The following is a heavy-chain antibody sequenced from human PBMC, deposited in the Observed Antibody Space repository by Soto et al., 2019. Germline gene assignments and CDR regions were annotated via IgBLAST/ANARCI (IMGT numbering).Heavy chain of an antibody. D-gene: IGHD6-13*01. Sequence: PSETLSLTCTVSGGSISSYYWSWIRQPPGKGLEWIGYIYYSGSTNYNPSLKSRVTISVDTSRNQFSLKLSSVTAADTAVYYCARDRSAAGYNWFDPWGQGAMVTV. CDR2: IYYSGST. J-gene: IGHJ5*02. CDR3: ARDRSAAGYNWFDP. CDR1: GGSISSYY. V-gene: IGHV4-59*01.